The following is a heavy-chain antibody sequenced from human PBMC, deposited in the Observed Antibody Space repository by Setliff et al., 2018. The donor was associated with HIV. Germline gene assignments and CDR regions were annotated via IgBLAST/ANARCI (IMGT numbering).Heavy chain of an antibody. CDR3: ARDPGGYDSSGFDAFDI. CDR2: IIPIFGTA. J-gene: IGHJ3*02. CDR1: GGTFSSYA. D-gene: IGHD3-22*01. Sequence: ASVTVSCKASGGTFSSYAISWVRQAPGQGLEWMGGIIPIFGTANYAQKFQGRVTITADESTSTAYMELSSLRSEDTAVYYCARDPGGYDSSGFDAFDIWGQGTMVTVSS. V-gene: IGHV1-69*13.